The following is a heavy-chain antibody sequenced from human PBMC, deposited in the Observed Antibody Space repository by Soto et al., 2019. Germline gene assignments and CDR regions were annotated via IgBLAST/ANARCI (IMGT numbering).Heavy chain of an antibody. CDR2: IYYSGST. CDR1: GGSISSGGYY. D-gene: IGHD6-19*01. CDR3: ARGLGAVAGTGSKLRVSNYYYGMDV. Sequence: QVQLQESGPGLVKPSQTLSLTCTVSGGSISSGGYYWSWIRPHPGKGLAWIGYIYYSGSTYYNPSLKSRVTISVDTSKNQFSLKLSSVTAADTAVYYCARGLGAVAGTGSKLRVSNYYYGMDVWGQGTTVTVSS. J-gene: IGHJ6*02. V-gene: IGHV4-31*03.